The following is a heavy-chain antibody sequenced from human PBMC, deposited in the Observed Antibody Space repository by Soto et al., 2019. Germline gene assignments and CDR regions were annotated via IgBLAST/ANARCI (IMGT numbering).Heavy chain of an antibody. CDR2: INPSIGST. CDR3: ARIMYGDYDGGGSFDI. CDR1: GYTFTRYY. V-gene: IGHV1-46*01. Sequence: QVQLVQSGAEVKKPGASVKVSCKASGYTFTRYYMHWVRQAPGQGLEWMGIINPSIGSTTYAQKFQGRVTMTGDTSTRTVYMELSSLRYEDTAVYYCARIMYGDYDGGGSFDIWGQGTMVTVSS. J-gene: IGHJ3*02. D-gene: IGHD4-17*01.